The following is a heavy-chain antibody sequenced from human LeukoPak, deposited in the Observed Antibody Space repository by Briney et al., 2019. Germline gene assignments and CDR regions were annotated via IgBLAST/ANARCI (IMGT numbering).Heavy chain of an antibody. Sequence: GGSLRLSCAASGFTFSSYAMSWVRQAPGKGLEWVSAISGSGGSTYYADSVKGRFTISRDNSKNTLYLQMNSLRAEGTAVYYCAKIANDFWSGYATFDYWGQGTLVTVSS. CDR2: ISGSGGST. CDR3: AKIANDFWSGYATFDY. CDR1: GFTFSSYA. J-gene: IGHJ4*02. V-gene: IGHV3-23*01. D-gene: IGHD3-3*01.